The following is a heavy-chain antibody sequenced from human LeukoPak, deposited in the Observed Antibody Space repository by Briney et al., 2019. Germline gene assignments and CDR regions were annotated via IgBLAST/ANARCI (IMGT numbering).Heavy chain of an antibody. CDR2: MNPNSGNT. V-gene: IGHV1-8*01. D-gene: IGHD3-16*01. J-gene: IGHJ6*02. CDR3: ARGWAFRHYYYGMDV. Sequence: GASVKVSCKASGYTFTSYDINWVRQATGQGLEWMGWMNPNSGNTGYAQKFQGRVTMTRNTSISTAYMELSSLRSEDTAVYYCARGWAFRHYYYGMDVWGQGTTVTVSS. CDR1: GYTFTSYD.